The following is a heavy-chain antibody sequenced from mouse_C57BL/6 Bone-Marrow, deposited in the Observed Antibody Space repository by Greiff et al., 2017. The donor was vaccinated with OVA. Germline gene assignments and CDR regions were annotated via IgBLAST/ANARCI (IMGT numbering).Heavy chain of an antibody. D-gene: IGHD2-5*01. V-gene: IGHV1-42*01. CDR2: INPSTGGT. CDR3: ARCYSNYGFPYFDY. Sequence: EVQLQQSGPELVKPGASVKISCKASGYSFTGYYMNWVKQSPEKSLEWIGEINPSTGGTTYNQKFKAKATLTVHKSSSTAYMQLKSLTSEDSAVEYCARCYSNYGFPYFDYWGQGTTLTVSS. CDR1: GYSFTGYY. J-gene: IGHJ2*01.